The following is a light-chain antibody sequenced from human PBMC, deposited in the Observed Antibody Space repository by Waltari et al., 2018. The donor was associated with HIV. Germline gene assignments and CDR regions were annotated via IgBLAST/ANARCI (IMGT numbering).Light chain of an antibody. V-gene: IGLV1-40*01. J-gene: IGLJ1*01. CDR3: QSYDSSLSGSDV. Sequence: QSVLTQPPSVSGAPGQRVTISCTGSSSNIGAGYDVHWYQQLPGTAPKLLIYSNTNRPSGVPDRFSGSKSGTSASLAITGLQAEDEADYYCQSYDSSLSGSDVFGTGTKVTVL. CDR1: SSNIGAGYD. CDR2: SNT.